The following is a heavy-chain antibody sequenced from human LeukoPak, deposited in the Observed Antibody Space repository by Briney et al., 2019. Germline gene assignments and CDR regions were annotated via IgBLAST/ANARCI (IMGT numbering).Heavy chain of an antibody. CDR3: AKGRRGGYSYGFDY. CDR1: GFTFSSYG. Sequence: PGRSLRHFCADSGFTFSSYGMHWVRQAPGKGLEWVAVISYDGSNKYYADSVKGRFTISRDNSKNTLYLQMNSLRAEDTAVYYCAKGRRGGYSYGFDYWGQGTLVTVSS. V-gene: IGHV3-30*18. J-gene: IGHJ4*02. D-gene: IGHD5-18*01. CDR2: ISYDGSNK.